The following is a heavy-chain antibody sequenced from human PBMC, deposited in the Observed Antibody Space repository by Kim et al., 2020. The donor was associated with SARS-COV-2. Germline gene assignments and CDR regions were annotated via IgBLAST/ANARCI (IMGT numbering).Heavy chain of an antibody. Sequence: GGSLRLSCAASGFTFSSYGMHWVRQAPGKGLEWVAVISYDGSNKYYADSVKGRFTISRDNSKNTLYLQMNSLRAEDTAVYYCAKGRIAAQLIQGYYYGMDVWGQGTTVTVSS. D-gene: IGHD6-6*01. J-gene: IGHJ6*02. CDR1: GFTFSSYG. CDR2: ISYDGSNK. V-gene: IGHV3-30*18. CDR3: AKGRIAAQLIQGYYYGMDV.